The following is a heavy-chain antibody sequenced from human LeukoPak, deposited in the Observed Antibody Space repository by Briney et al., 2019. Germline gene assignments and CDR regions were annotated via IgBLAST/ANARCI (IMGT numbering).Heavy chain of an antibody. D-gene: IGHD5-24*01. CDR3: ARDADLGATITGAFDI. V-gene: IGHV3-7*01. CDR2: IKQDGNER. J-gene: IGHJ3*02. Sequence: GGSLRLSCAASGFTFSRYWMSWVRQAPGNGLEWVASIKQDGNERYYVDSVKGRFTISRDNSKNSVFLQMNSLRVEETAVYYCARDADLGATITGAFDIWGQGTMVTVSS. CDR1: GFTFSRYW.